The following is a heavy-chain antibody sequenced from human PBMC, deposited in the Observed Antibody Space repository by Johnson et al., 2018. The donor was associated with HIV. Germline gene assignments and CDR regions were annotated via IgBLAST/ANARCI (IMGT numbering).Heavy chain of an antibody. V-gene: IGHV3-20*04. CDR2: INWNGAST. CDR3: ARDRGWFGEPGDAFDI. D-gene: IGHD3-10*01. CDR1: GFTVSSNY. Sequence: VQLVESGGGLIQPGGSLRLSCAASGFTVSSNYMSWVRQAPGKGLEWVSGINWNGASTGYADSVKGRFTISRDNAEDSLYLQMDSLRAEDTALYYCARDRGWFGEPGDAFDIWGQGTMVTVSS. J-gene: IGHJ3*02.